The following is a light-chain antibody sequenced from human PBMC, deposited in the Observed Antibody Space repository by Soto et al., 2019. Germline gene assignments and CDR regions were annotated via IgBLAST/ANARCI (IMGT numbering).Light chain of an antibody. CDR1: QSVSSSK. Sequence: EIVLTQSPGTLSLSPGERATLSCRASQSVSSSKLAWYQQKPGQAPRLLIYDTSSRVTGIPDRFSGNESGTDFTLTISRLEPEDFAVYYCQQNGRSPLSFRGGTKVEIK. CDR2: DTS. CDR3: QQNGRSPLS. V-gene: IGKV3-20*01. J-gene: IGKJ4*01.